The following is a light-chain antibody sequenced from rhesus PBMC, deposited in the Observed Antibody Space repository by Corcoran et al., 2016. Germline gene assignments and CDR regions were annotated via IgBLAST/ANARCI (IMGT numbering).Light chain of an antibody. CDR1: QGITDD. CDR3: PQYYNPPFT. CDR2: GAS. Sequence: DIQMTQSPSSLSASVGDRVTITCRASQGITDDLAWYQQKPGETPNLLFYGASTLERGIPSRFSGSGSGTDFTLTIISLQSEDFATYYCPQYYNPPFTFGPGTKLDIK. J-gene: IGKJ3*01. V-gene: IGKV1S17*01.